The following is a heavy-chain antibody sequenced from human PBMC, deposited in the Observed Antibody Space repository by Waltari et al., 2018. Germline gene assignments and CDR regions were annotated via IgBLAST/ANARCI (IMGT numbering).Heavy chain of an antibody. D-gene: IGHD5-12*01. Sequence: QVQLQQSGPGLVKHSQTLSLPCAISGDSASSNNATWNWHRQSPSRGLEWLGRTYQKSKWYNDYAVSVKSRITINPDTSKNQFSLQLNSVTPEDTAVYYCARDLWLRFDSWGQGTLVTVSS. CDR1: GDSASSNNAT. J-gene: IGHJ5*01. V-gene: IGHV6-1*01. CDR2: TYQKSKWYN. CDR3: ARDLWLRFDS.